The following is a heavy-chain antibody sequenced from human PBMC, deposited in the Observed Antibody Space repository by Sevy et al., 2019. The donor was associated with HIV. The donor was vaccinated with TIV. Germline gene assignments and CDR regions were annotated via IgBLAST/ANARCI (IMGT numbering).Heavy chain of an antibody. CDR2: IYSGNST. D-gene: IGHD4-17*01. CDR1: GFTVSSNY. CDR3: ARGSTDRYYGMDV. J-gene: IGHJ6*02. V-gene: IGHV3-66*01. Sequence: GGSLRLSCAASGFTVSSNYVSWVRQAPGKGLEWVSVIYSGNSTYYADSVKGRFTISRDNSKNTLYLQMNSLRAEDTAVYYCARGSTDRYYGMDVWGQGTTVTVSS.